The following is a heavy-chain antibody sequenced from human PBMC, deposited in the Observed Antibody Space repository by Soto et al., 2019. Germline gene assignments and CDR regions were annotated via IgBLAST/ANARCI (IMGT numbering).Heavy chain of an antibody. D-gene: IGHD6-6*01. CDR3: ARAYSSSPYYYFDY. CDR1: GGSISSGGYY. CDR2: IYYSGST. V-gene: IGHV4-31*03. J-gene: IGHJ4*02. Sequence: SETLSLTCTVYGGSISSGGYYWSWIRQHPGKGLEWIGYIYYSGSTYYNSSLKSRVTISVDTSENQFSLKLSSVTAADTAVYYCARAYSSSPYYYFDYWGQGTLVTVSS.